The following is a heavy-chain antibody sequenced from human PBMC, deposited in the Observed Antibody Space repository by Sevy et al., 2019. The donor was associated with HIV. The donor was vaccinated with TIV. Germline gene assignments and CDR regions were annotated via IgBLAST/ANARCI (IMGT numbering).Heavy chain of an antibody. CDR3: AREGCSKPHDY. Sequence: GGSLRLSCAASGFTFSSYAMTWVRQAPGKGLEWVSTLSFGCGKINYADSVKGRFTISRDNSKNTLYLQMNSLRAEDTAVYYCAREGCSKPHDYCGQGTLVTVSS. V-gene: IGHV3-23*01. D-gene: IGHD3-10*02. CDR2: LSFGCGKI. CDR1: GFTFSSYA. J-gene: IGHJ4*02.